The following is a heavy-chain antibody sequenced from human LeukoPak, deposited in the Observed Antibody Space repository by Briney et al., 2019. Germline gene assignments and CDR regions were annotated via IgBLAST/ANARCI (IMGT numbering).Heavy chain of an antibody. CDR2: ISWNSGSI. V-gene: IGHV3-9*03. J-gene: IGHJ4*02. D-gene: IGHD6-19*01. CDR3: AKGESSAVAGTSLFDY. CDR1: GFTFDDYA. Sequence: GRSLSLSCAASGFTFDDYAMHWVRQAPGKGLEWVSGISWNSGSIAYADSVKGRFTISRDNAKNSLYLQMNSVRAGDMALYYCAKGESSAVAGTSLFDYWGQGTLVTVSS.